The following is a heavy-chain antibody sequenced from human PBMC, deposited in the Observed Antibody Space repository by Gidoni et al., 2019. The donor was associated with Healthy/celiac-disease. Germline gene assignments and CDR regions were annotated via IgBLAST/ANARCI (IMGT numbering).Heavy chain of an antibody. CDR1: GFPFSSYG. V-gene: IGHV3-30*03. Sequence: QVQLVESGGGVVQPGRSLRLSCAASGFPFSSYGMHWVRQAPGKGLEWVAVISYDGSNKYYADSVKGRFTISRDNSKNALYLQMNSLRAEDTAVFYCASIGQLGPYYYYYYMDVWGKGTTVTVSS. D-gene: IGHD1-1*01. CDR2: ISYDGSNK. CDR3: ASIGQLGPYYYYYYMDV. J-gene: IGHJ6*03.